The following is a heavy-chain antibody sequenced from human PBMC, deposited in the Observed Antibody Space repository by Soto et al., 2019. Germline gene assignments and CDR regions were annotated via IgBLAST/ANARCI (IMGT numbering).Heavy chain of an antibody. D-gene: IGHD4-4*01. V-gene: IGHV3-33*01. CDR3: ARDLYSKVWDGMDV. Sequence: PGGSLRLSCAASGFTFSSYGMHWVRQAPGKGLEWVAVIWYDGSNKYYADSVKGRFTISRDNSKNTLYLQMNSLRAEDTAVYYCARDLYSKVWDGMDVWGQGTTVTVSS. J-gene: IGHJ6*02. CDR1: GFTFSSYG. CDR2: IWYDGSNK.